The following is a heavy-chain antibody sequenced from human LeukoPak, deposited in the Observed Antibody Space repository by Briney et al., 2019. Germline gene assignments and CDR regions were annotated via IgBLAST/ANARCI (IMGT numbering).Heavy chain of an antibody. J-gene: IGHJ4*02. D-gene: IGHD5-24*01. V-gene: IGHV4-34*01. CDR1: GRSFRGYY. CDR2: IYYSGST. Sequence: PSETLSLNGAVYGRSFRGYYWGWIRQPPRKGLEWIGSIYYSGSTYYNPSLKSRVTISVDTAKNQFSLKLSSVTAADTAVYYCAREGGYLQLRYFDYWGQGTLVTVSS. CDR3: AREGGYLQLRYFDY.